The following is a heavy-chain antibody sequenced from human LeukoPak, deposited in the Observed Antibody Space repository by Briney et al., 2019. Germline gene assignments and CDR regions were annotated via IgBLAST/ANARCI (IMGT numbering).Heavy chain of an antibody. CDR1: GLTFSSYA. V-gene: IGHV3-64D*06. J-gene: IGHJ4*02. CDR3: VKDLVGSMVRGVIITSPFDY. D-gene: IGHD3-10*01. CDR2: ISSNGGST. Sequence: AGGSLRLSCSASGLTFSSYAMHWVRQAPGKGLEYVSAISSNGGSTYYADSVKGRFTISRDNSKNTLYLQMSSLRAEDTAVYYCVKDLVGSMVRGVIITSPFDYWGQGTLVTVSS.